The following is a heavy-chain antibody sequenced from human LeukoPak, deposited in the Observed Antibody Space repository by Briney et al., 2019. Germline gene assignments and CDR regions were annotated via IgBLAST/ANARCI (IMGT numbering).Heavy chain of an antibody. CDR1: GGSFSGYY. J-gene: IGHJ4*02. CDR3: ARGQGDTISYDY. D-gene: IGHD3-9*01. V-gene: IGHV4-34*01. Sequence: SSETLSLTCAGYGGSFSGYYWSWIRQPPGKGLEWIGEINHSGSTNYNPSLKSRGTISVDTSKNQFSLKLSSVTAADTAVYYCARGQGDTISYDYWGQGTLVTVSS. CDR2: INHSGST.